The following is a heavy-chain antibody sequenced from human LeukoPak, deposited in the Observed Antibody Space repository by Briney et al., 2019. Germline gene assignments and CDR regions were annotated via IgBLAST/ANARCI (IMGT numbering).Heavy chain of an antibody. J-gene: IGHJ4*02. V-gene: IGHV3-21*01. CDR3: ARDSSTSPNYFDY. Sequence: PGGSLRLSCAASGFTFSSYSMNWVRQAPGKRLEWVSSISSSSSYIYYADSVKGRFTISRDNAKNSLYLQMNSLRAEDTAVYYCARDSSTSPNYFDYWGQGTLVTVSS. CDR1: GFTFSSYS. CDR2: ISSSSSYI. D-gene: IGHD2-2*01.